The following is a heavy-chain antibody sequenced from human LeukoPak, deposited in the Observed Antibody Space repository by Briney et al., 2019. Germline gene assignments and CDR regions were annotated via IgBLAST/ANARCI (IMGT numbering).Heavy chain of an antibody. CDR3: AREGDYYDSSGYKNAGFIDY. D-gene: IGHD3-22*01. J-gene: IGHJ4*02. CDR2: ISHDGSNK. Sequence: GGSLRLSCAASGFTFSSYAMHWVRQAPGKGLEWVAVISHDGSNKYYADSVKGRFTISRDNSKNTLYLQMNSLRAEDTAVYYCAREGDYYDSSGYKNAGFIDYWGQGTLVTVSS. V-gene: IGHV3-30-3*01. CDR1: GFTFSSYA.